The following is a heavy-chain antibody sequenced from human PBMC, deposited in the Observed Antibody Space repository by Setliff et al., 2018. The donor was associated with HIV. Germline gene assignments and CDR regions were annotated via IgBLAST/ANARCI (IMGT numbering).Heavy chain of an antibody. CDR3: AKDLPAYYYYMDV. J-gene: IGHJ6*03. CDR2: IRYDGSNK. V-gene: IGHV3-30*02. CDR1: GFTFSSYG. Sequence: GSLRLSCAASGFTFSSYGMHWVRQAPGKGLEWVAFIRYDGSNKYYADSVKGRFTISRDNSKNTLYLQMNSLRAEDTAVYYCAKDLPAYYYYMDVWGKGTTVTVS.